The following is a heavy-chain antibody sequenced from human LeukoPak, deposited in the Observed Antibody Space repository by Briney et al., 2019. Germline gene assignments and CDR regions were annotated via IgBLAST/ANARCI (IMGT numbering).Heavy chain of an antibody. CDR1: GYTFTGYY. J-gene: IGHJ5*02. D-gene: IGHD2-8*02. V-gene: IGHV1-2*06. Sequence: GASVKVSCKASGYTFTGYYMHWVRPAPGQGLEWMGRINPNSGGTNYAQKFQGRVTMTRDTSISTAYMELSRLRSDDTAVYYCARGPSSPRQPWVLRENWFDPGAREPWSPSPQ. CDR2: INPNSGGT. CDR3: ARGPSSPRQPWVLRENWFDP.